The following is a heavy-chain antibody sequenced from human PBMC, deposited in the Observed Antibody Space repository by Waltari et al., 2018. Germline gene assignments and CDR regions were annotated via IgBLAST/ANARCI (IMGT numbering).Heavy chain of an antibody. CDR3: ATSSWRVDY. Sequence: EGQVVESGGGMVETGGYLRLPGTASGLMVMSSGMSWFRQAPGKGLECVATIKEDGSEKYYVVSVKGLFTISRDNAKNSLYLQMNNLRDEDTAMYYCATSSWRVDYWGQGTLVIVSS. J-gene: IGHJ4*02. CDR1: GLMVMSSG. V-gene: IGHV3-7*01. CDR2: IKEDGSEK.